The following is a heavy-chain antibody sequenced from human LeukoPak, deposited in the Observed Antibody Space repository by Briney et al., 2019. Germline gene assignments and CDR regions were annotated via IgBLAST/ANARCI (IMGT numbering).Heavy chain of an antibody. CDR1: GGSISSGSYY. Sequence: PSQTLSLTCTVSGGSISSGSYYWGWIRHPAGKGLEWIGRIYTSASTNYNPSLKTPVTISVDTSNNQFSLKLSSVTAADTAVYYCARGPYCGGDCYSHEYFQHWGKGTLVTVPS. CDR3: ARGPYCGGDCYSHEYFQH. J-gene: IGHJ1*01. CDR2: IYTSAST. D-gene: IGHD2-21*02. V-gene: IGHV4-61*02.